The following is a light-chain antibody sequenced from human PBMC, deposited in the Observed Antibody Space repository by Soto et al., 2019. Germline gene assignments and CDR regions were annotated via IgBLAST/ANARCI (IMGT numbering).Light chain of an antibody. J-gene: IGLJ2*01. CDR3: QVWETSTNHLI. CDR2: EGS. Sequence: QSVLTQPASVSGSPGQSITISCTGTSSDVGSYNLVSWYQQHPGKAPKLMIYEGSKRPSGVSNRFSGSKSGNTASLTIRRVEAGDEAAYYCQVWETSTNHLIFGGGTKLTVL. CDR1: SSDVGSYNL. V-gene: IGLV2-14*02.